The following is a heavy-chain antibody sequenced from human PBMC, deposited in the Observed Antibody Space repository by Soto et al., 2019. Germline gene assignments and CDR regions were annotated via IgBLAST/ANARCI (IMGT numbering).Heavy chain of an antibody. CDR3: ARGVVLWKLSPDHFDC. J-gene: IGHJ4*02. Sequence: LRLSCSPSPFSQGVYSVSWFRQAPGKGLQWVRFIRSKAYGATTEFAASVRGRFTISRDDSISIAYLQMNSLNSEDTAVYFCARGVVLWKLSPDHFDCWGQGTLVTVSS. CDR2: IRSKAYGATT. V-gene: IGHV3-49*03. CDR1: PFSQGVYS. D-gene: IGHD1-1*01.